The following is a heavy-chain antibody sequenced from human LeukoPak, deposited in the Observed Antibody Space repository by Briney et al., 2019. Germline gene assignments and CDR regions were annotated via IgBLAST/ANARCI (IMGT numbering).Heavy chain of an antibody. D-gene: IGHD2-15*01. J-gene: IGHJ5*02. V-gene: IGHV1-2*02. CDR1: GYTFTGYY. Sequence: ASVKVSCKASGYTFTGYYMHWVRQAPGQGLEWMGWINPNSGGTNYAQKFQGRVTMTRDTSISTAYMELSRLRSDDTAVYYCARPSLPCCSGGSKNWFDPWGQGTQVTVSS. CDR3: ARPSLPCCSGGSKNWFDP. CDR2: INPNSGGT.